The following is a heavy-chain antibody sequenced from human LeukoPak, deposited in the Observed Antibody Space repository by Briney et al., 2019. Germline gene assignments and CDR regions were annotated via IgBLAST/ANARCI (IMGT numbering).Heavy chain of an antibody. J-gene: IGHJ4*02. V-gene: IGHV3-23*01. CDR1: GFTFSSWS. D-gene: IGHD3-16*02. CDR3: ARHDSFIPY. Sequence: PGGSLRLSCAASGFTFSSWSMGWVRQSPGKGLEWVSGITSSGASTFYADSVKGRFTISRDNSKNTVFLGMNSLRAEDTAVYFCARHDSFIPYWGQGTQVIVAS. CDR2: ITSSGAST.